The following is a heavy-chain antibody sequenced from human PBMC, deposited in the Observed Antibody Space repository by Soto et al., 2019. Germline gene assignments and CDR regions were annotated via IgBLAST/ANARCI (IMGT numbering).Heavy chain of an antibody. CDR2: IIPIFGTA. Sequence: PVKVSCKACGGTFSSYTISWVRQAPGQGLEWMGGIIPIFGTANYAQKFQGRVTITADESTSTAYMELSSLRSEDTAVYYCARVGYGDYLPYYYGMDVWGQGTTVTVSS. V-gene: IGHV1-69*13. J-gene: IGHJ6*02. CDR3: ARVGYGDYLPYYYGMDV. D-gene: IGHD4-17*01. CDR1: GGTFSSYT.